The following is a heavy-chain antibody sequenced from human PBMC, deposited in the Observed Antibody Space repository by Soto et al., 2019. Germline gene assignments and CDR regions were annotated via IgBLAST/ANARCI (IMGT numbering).Heavy chain of an antibody. Sequence: GASVKVSCKASGGTFSSYAISWVRQAPGQGLEWMGGIIPIFGTANYAQKFQGRVTITADESTSTAYMELSSLRSEDTAVYYCASNSPLNDSSAYYVDYWGQGTLVTVSS. CDR1: GGTFSSYA. J-gene: IGHJ4*02. CDR2: IIPIFGTA. CDR3: ASNSPLNDSSAYYVDY. V-gene: IGHV1-69*13. D-gene: IGHD3-22*01.